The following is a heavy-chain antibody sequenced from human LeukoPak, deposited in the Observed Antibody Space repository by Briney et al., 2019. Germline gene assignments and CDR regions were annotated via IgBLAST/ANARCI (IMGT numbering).Heavy chain of an antibody. Sequence: PGGSLRLSCAASGFTFSSYSMNWVRQAPGKGLEWVSSISSSSSYIYYADSVKDRFTISRDNAKNSLYLQMNSLRAEDTAVYYCARHSSRSGSFDYWGQGTLVTVSS. J-gene: IGHJ4*02. CDR2: ISSSSSYI. CDR3: ARHSSRSGSFDY. CDR1: GFTFSSYS. D-gene: IGHD6-13*01. V-gene: IGHV3-21*01.